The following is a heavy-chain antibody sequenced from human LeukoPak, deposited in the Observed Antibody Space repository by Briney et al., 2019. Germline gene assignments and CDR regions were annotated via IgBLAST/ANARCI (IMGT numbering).Heavy chain of an antibody. J-gene: IGHJ5*02. CDR1: GYTFTGYY. Sequence: ASVKVSCKASGYTFTGYYMHWVRQAPGQGLEWMGWINTNTGNPTYAQGFTGRFVFSLDTSVCTAYLQISSLKAEDTAVYYCARGSSSWFLYNWFDPWGQGTLVTVSS. D-gene: IGHD6-13*01. V-gene: IGHV7-4-1*02. CDR2: INTNTGNP. CDR3: ARGSSSWFLYNWFDP.